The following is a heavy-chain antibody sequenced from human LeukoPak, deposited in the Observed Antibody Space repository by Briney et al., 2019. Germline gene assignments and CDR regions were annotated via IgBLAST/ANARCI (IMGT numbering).Heavy chain of an antibody. CDR1: GGSISSYY. Sequence: SETLSLTCSVSGGSISSYYWNWIRQPPGEGLEWIGYINYSGSTNYNPSLKSRVTISVDTSKNQFSLKLSSVTAADTAVYYYASETTGGNWFDPWGQGNLVTVSS. CDR3: ASETTGGNWFDP. J-gene: IGHJ5*02. V-gene: IGHV4-59*01. D-gene: IGHD4-17*01. CDR2: INYSGST.